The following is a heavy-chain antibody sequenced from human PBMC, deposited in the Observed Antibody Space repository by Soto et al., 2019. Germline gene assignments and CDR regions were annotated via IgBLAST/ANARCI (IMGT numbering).Heavy chain of an antibody. CDR2: IIPIFGTA. V-gene: IGHV1-69*12. CDR3: ARAAAGNTPYYYYGMDV. J-gene: IGHJ6*02. CDR1: GGTFSSYA. Sequence: QVQLVQSGAAVKKPGSSVKVSCKASGGTFSSYAISWVRQAPGQGLEWMGGIIPIFGTANYAQKFQGRVTITADESTSTAYMELSSLRSEDTAVYYCARAAAGNTPYYYYGMDVWGQGTTVTVSS. D-gene: IGHD6-13*01.